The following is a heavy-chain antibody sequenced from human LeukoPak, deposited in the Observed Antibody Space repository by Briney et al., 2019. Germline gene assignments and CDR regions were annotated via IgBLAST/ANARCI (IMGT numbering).Heavy chain of an antibody. D-gene: IGHD3-22*01. CDR3: ARCDFTMIVASDNWFDP. Sequence: SQTLSLTCAISGDSVSSNSAAWNWIRQSPSRGLEWLGRTYYRSKWYNDYAVSVKSRITINPDTSKNQFPLQLNSVTPEDTAVYYCARCDFTMIVASDNWFDPWGQGTLVTVSS. V-gene: IGHV6-1*01. J-gene: IGHJ5*02. CDR1: GDSVSSNSAA. CDR2: TYYRSKWYN.